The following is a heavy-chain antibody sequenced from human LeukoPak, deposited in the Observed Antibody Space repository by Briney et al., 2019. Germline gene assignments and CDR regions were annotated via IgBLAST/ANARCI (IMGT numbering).Heavy chain of an antibody. J-gene: IGHJ4*02. CDR3: ARGEIAAAGFLGEARTIGSDFDY. CDR2: TYYRSKWYN. Sequence: SQTLSLTCAISGDSVSSNSAAWNWIRQSPSRGLEWLGRTYYRSKWYNDYAVSVKSRITINPDTSKNQFSLQLNSVTPEDTAVYYCARGEIAAAGFLGEARTIGSDFDYWGQGTLVTVSS. D-gene: IGHD6-13*01. V-gene: IGHV6-1*01. CDR1: GDSVSSNSAA.